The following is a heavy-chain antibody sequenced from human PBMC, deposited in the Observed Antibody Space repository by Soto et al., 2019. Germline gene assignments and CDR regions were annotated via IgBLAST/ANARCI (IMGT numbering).Heavy chain of an antibody. CDR3: ARDSSGRFDS. CDR1: GFTFSSYS. Sequence: EVQLVESGGGLVKPGGSLRLSCAASGFTFSSYSMNWVRQAPGTGLEWVSTISSSSSYIYYANSVKGRFTISRDNAKNSLYLQMNSLKAEDTAVYYCARDSSGRFDSWGQGTLVTVSS. V-gene: IGHV3-21*01. D-gene: IGHD6-19*01. J-gene: IGHJ4*01. CDR2: ISSSSSYI.